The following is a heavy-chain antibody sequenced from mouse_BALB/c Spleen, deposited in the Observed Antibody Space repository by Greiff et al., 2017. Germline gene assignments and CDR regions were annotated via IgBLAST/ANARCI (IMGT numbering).Heavy chain of an antibody. CDR2: IYPGDGDT. CDR1: GYAFSSYW. J-gene: IGHJ4*01. D-gene: IGHD1-1*01. V-gene: IGHV1-80*01. Sequence: VHLVESGAELVRPGSSVKISCKASGYAFSSYWMNWVKQRPGQGLEWIGQIYPGDGDTNYNGKFKGKATLTADKSSSTAYMQLSSLTSEDSAVYFCARFSGSSYPYAMDYWGQGTSVTVSS. CDR3: ARFSGSSYPYAMDY.